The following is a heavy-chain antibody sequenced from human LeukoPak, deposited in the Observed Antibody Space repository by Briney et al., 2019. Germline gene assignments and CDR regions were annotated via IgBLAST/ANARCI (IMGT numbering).Heavy chain of an antibody. J-gene: IGHJ4*02. Sequence: ASVKVSCKASGYSFTSNYIHWVRQAPGQGLEWMGMIYPRDGSTSYAQRFQDRVSVTRDTSTSTVHMELSGLRSEDTAVYYCARDQEGFDYWGQGTLVTVSS. CDR1: GYSFTSNY. V-gene: IGHV1-46*01. CDR3: ARDQEGFDY. CDR2: IYPRDGST.